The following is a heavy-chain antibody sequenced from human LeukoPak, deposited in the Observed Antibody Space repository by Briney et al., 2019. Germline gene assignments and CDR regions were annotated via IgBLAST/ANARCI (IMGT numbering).Heavy chain of an antibody. J-gene: IGHJ4*02. CDR3: ARDYADYVGYFFFDY. CDR1: GFTFNDYA. Sequence: GGSLRLSCAASGFTFNDYAMIWVRQAPGKGLELVSSISGGGETTYYADSAKGRFTISRDNSQNTLYLQMNSLRAEDTAVYYCARDYADYVGYFFFDYWGQGTLVTVSS. V-gene: IGHV3-23*01. CDR2: ISGGGETT. D-gene: IGHD4-17*01.